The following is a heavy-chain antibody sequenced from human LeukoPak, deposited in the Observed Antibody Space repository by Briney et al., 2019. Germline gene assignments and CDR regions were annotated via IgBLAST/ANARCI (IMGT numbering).Heavy chain of an antibody. D-gene: IGHD5-12*01. Sequence: SETLSLTCTVSGGSISSYYWSWIRQPAGKGLEWIGRIYTSGSTNYNPSLKSRVTMSVDTSKNQFSLKLSSVTAADTAVYYCARDRLGLIVATLAGSFNWFDPWGQGTLVTVSS. V-gene: IGHV4-4*07. CDR3: ARDRLGLIVATLAGSFNWFDP. CDR1: GGSISSYY. J-gene: IGHJ5*02. CDR2: IYTSGST.